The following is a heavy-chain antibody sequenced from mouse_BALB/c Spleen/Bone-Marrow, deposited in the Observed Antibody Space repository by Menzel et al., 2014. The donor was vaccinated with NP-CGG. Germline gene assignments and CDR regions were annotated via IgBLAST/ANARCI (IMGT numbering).Heavy chain of an antibody. CDR3: TRWLVRYYAKDD. D-gene: IGHD2-3*01. Sequence: QVQLQQSGAELVKPGASVKLSCKASGYTFTSYWMHWVKQRPGQGLEWIGEIDPSDSYTNYNQKFKGKATLTVDKSSSTAYMKLSSLTSEDSAVYFCTRWLVRYYAKDDWGQGTSVTVSS. CDR2: IDPSDSYT. J-gene: IGHJ4*01. CDR1: GYTFTSYW. V-gene: IGHV1-69*02.